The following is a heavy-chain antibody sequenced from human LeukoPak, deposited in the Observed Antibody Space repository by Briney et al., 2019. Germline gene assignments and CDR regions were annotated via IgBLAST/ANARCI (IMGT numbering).Heavy chain of an antibody. Sequence: GGSLRLSCAASGFTFTSYALSWVRQAPGKGLEWVSGISGTGDYTSYADSVKGRFAISRDNSKNTLYLQLNSLRAEDTAVYYCTRGRYYFDYWGQGTLVTVSS. CDR3: TRGRYYFDY. D-gene: IGHD4-17*01. J-gene: IGHJ4*02. CDR2: ISGTGDYT. CDR1: GFTFTSYA. V-gene: IGHV3-23*01.